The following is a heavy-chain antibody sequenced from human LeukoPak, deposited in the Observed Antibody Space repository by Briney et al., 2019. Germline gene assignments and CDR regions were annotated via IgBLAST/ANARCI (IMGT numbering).Heavy chain of an antibody. CDR3: ARGSSGWYYFDN. D-gene: IGHD6-19*01. Sequence: SHTLSITCTRYGGSVSNYYGSWIRQPAGKRLEWIGRIYSNGNTNYNPSLKSRVTMSVDTSKNQFSLKLSSVTAADTAVYYCARGSSGWYYFDNWGQGTLVAVSS. CDR2: IYSNGNT. J-gene: IGHJ4*02. V-gene: IGHV4-4*07. CDR1: GGSVSNYY.